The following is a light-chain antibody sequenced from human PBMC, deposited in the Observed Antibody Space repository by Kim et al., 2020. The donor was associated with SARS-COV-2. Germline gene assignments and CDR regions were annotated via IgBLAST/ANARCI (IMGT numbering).Light chain of an antibody. V-gene: IGKV1-27*01. J-gene: IGKJ1*01. Sequence: AAVGDRVTITCQASQAISNYLAWYQQKPGKVPKRLIYAASTLQSGVPSRFSGSGSGTDFTLTISSLQPEDVATYYCQKYNNAPRTFGQGTKVDIK. CDR1: QAISNY. CDR2: AAS. CDR3: QKYNNAPRT.